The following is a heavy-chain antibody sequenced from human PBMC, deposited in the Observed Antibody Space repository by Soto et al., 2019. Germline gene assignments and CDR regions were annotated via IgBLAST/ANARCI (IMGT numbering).Heavy chain of an antibody. J-gene: IGHJ6*02. CDR3: ARDLGVAVADTYYYYYGMDV. Sequence: ASVKVSCKASGYTFTSYYMHWVRQAPGQGLEWMGIINPSGGSTSYAQKFQGRVTMTRDTSTGTVYMELSSLRSEDTAVYYCARDLGVAVADTYYYYYGMDVWGQGTTVTVSS. D-gene: IGHD6-19*01. CDR1: GYTFTSYY. CDR2: INPSGGST. V-gene: IGHV1-46*01.